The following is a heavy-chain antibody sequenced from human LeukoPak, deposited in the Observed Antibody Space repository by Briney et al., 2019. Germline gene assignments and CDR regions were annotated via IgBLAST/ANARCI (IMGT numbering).Heavy chain of an antibody. V-gene: IGHV4-34*01. CDR3: ARGRYGDYFGY. CDR1: GGSFSGYY. Sequence: SETLSLTCAVYGGSFSGYYWSWIRQPPGKGLEWIGEINHSGSTNYNPSLKSRVTISVDTSKNQFSLKLSSVTAADTAVYYCARGRYGDYFGYWGQGTLVTVPS. D-gene: IGHD4-17*01. J-gene: IGHJ4*02. CDR2: INHSGST.